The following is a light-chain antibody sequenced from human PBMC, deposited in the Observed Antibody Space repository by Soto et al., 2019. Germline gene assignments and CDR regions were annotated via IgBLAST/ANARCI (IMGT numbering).Light chain of an antibody. CDR1: SSDVGSYNY. V-gene: IGLV2-14*01. CDR3: CLYIGATTYV. Sequence: QSVLTQPASVSGSPGQSITISCTGTSSDVGSYNYVSWYQQHPGKAPKLMIYEVSTRPSGVSSRFSGFKSGNTASLSISGLQAEDEGDYYCCLYIGATTYVFGTGTKVTVL. J-gene: IGLJ1*01. CDR2: EVS.